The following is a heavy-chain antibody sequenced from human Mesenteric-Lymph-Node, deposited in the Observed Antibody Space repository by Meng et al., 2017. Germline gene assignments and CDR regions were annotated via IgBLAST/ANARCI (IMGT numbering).Heavy chain of an antibody. V-gene: IGHV3-23*01. J-gene: IGHJ4*02. D-gene: IGHD3-10*01. Sequence: GESLKISCAVSGFIFGSYAMTWVRQAPGRGLEWVSTISGPGGNTYYADSVKGRFTISRDNSKNMLYLQMNSLRAEDTALYYCAKTFCGSRSYYNDYWGQGALVTVSS. CDR2: ISGPGGNT. CDR3: AKTFCGSRSYYNDY. CDR1: GFIFGSYA.